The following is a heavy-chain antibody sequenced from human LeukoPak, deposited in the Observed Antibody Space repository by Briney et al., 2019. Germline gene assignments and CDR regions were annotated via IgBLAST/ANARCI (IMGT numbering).Heavy chain of an antibody. V-gene: IGHV3-21*01. J-gene: IGHJ4*02. Sequence: GGSLRLSCVASGFTFSSYSMKWVRQAPGKGLEWVSSISSSSSYIDYADSVKGRFTISRDNSKNTLYLQMNSLRAEDTAVYYCARDFSFRDSSSWYYYWGQGTLVTVSS. D-gene: IGHD6-13*01. CDR1: GFTFSSYS. CDR3: ARDFSFRDSSSWYYY. CDR2: ISSSSSYI.